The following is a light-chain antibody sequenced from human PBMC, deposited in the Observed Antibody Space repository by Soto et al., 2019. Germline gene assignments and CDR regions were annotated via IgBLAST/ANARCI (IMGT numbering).Light chain of an antibody. CDR3: QQANNWPPGT. CDR2: GAS. CDR1: QSVSSN. V-gene: IGKV3-15*01. Sequence: EIVMTQSPSTLSVSPGERATLSCRASQSVSSNLAWYQQKPGQAPMLLIYGASTRATGIPARFSGSGSGTEFTLTISSLQSEDFAVYYCQQANNWPPGTFGQGTKVEIK. J-gene: IGKJ1*01.